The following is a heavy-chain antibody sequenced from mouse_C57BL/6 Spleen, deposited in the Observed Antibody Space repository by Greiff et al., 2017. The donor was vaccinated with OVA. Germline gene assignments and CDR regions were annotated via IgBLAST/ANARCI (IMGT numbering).Heavy chain of an antibody. Sequence: QVQLKQPGAELVKPGASVKLSCKASGYTFTSYWMHWVKQRPGQGLEWIGMIHPNSGSTNYNEKFKSKATLTVDKSYSKAYMQLSSLTSEDSAVYYCARGGIYYGSEDYFDYWGQGTTLTVSS. V-gene: IGHV1-64*01. CDR3: ARGGIYYGSEDYFDY. J-gene: IGHJ2*01. CDR1: GYTFTSYW. CDR2: IHPNSGST. D-gene: IGHD1-1*01.